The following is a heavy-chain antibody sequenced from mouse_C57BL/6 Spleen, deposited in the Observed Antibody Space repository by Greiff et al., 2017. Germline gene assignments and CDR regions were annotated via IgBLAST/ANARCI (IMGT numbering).Heavy chain of an antibody. Sequence: QVQLQQPGAELVMPGASVKLSCKASGYTFTRYWMHWVKQRPGQGLEWIGDIDPSDSYTTYNQKFKGKSTFTVDKSSSTAYMQLSRLTSEDTAVYYCATYDSKKRFEYGGQGTLVTVSA. D-gene: IGHD2-5*01. V-gene: IGHV1-69*01. J-gene: IGHJ3*01. CDR3: ATYDSKKRFEY. CDR1: GYTFTRYW. CDR2: IDPSDSYT.